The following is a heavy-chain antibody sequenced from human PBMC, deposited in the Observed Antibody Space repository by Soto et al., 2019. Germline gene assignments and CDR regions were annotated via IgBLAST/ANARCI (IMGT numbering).Heavy chain of an antibody. CDR3: TTAHPRGPDY. CDR2: IRSKTDGGTI. CDR1: GLSFSNAW. V-gene: IGHV3-15*01. J-gene: IGHJ4*02. D-gene: IGHD5-12*01. Sequence: PGGSLRLSCAASGLSFSNAWMNWVRQAPGKGLEWVGQIRSKTDGGTIFYPAPVEDRFIISRDDSRNTLYLQMNSLKTEDTAVYYCTTAHPRGPDYWGQGTLVTVSS.